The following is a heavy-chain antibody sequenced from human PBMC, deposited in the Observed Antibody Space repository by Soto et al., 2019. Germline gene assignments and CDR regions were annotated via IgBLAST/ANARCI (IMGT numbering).Heavy chain of an antibody. CDR3: ATDTAMGSFDY. V-gene: IGHV4-31*03. CDR2: IYYSGST. J-gene: IGHJ4*02. CDR1: GGSISSGGYY. Sequence: SETLSLTCTVSGGSISSGGYYWSWIRQHPGKGLEWIGYIYYSGSTYYNPSLKSRVTISVDTSKNQFSLKLSSVTAADTAVYYCATDTAMGSFDYWGQGTLVTVSS. D-gene: IGHD5-18*01.